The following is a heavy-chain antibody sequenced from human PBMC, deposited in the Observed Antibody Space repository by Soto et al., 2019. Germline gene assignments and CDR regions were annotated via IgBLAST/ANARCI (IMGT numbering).Heavy chain of an antibody. D-gene: IGHD2-21*02. V-gene: IGHV3-48*02. J-gene: IGHJ6*02. CDR3: AIEYCGGDCYASEGRNYYYYYGMDV. Sequence: GGSLRLSCAASGFTFSSYSMNWVRQAPGKGLEWVSYISSSSSTIYYAETVKGRFTISRDNAKNSLYLQMNSLRDEDTAVYYCAIEYCGGDCYASEGRNYYYYYGMDVWGQGTTVTVSS. CDR2: ISSSSSTI. CDR1: GFTFSSYS.